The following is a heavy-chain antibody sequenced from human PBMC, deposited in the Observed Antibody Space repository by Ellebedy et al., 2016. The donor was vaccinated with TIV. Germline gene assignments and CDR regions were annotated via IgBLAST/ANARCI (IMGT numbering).Heavy chain of an antibody. CDR1: GFSLRSFW. J-gene: IGHJ6*02. CDR3: VRDIFTAPGYGMDV. Sequence: GESLKISCATSGFSLRSFWMSWVRQAPGKGLEWVANVKEDGNDKYYVDSVKGRFTISRDNAKNSLYLQMNSLRVEDTAVYYCVRDIFTAPGYGMDVWGQGTTVTVSS. D-gene: IGHD1-14*01. CDR2: VKEDGNDK. V-gene: IGHV3-7*03.